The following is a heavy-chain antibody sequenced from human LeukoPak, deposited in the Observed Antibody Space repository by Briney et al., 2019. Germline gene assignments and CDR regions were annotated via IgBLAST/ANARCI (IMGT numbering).Heavy chain of an antibody. D-gene: IGHD2-15*01. Sequence: ASVKVSCKASGGTFSSYAISWVRQAPGQGLEWMGGIIPIFGTANYAQKFQGRVTITADESTSTAYTELSSQRSEDAAVYYCATCSGGSCYSDWGQGTLVTVSS. V-gene: IGHV1-69*13. CDR2: IIPIFGTA. CDR1: GGTFSSYA. CDR3: ATCSGGSCYSD. J-gene: IGHJ4*02.